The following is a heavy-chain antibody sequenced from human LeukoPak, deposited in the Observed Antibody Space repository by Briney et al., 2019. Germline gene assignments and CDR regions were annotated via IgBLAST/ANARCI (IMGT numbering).Heavy chain of an antibody. D-gene: IGHD2-21*02. CDR3: ATGPLVVTARGMCY. Sequence: ASVKVTCKFSGYTLTELSIHWVRQAPGKGLEWMGGFDPEDGETIYAQKFQGRVTMTEDTSTDTAYMELSSVRSEDTAVYYCATGPLVVTARGMCYWGQGTLVTVSS. CDR1: GYTLTELS. CDR2: FDPEDGET. J-gene: IGHJ4*02. V-gene: IGHV1-24*01.